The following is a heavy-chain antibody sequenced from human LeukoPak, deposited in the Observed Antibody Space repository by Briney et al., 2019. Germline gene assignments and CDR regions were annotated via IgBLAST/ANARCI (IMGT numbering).Heavy chain of an antibody. V-gene: IGHV1-69*13. CDR3: ARDPGSGLADY. D-gene: IGHD6-19*01. CDR1: GGTFSSYA. CDR2: IIPIFGTA. Sequence: GASVKVSCKASGGTFSSYAISWVRQAPGQGLEWMGGIIPIFGTANYAQKFQGRVTITADESTSSAYMELSSLRSEDTAVYYCARDPGSGLADYWGQGTLVTVSS. J-gene: IGHJ4*02.